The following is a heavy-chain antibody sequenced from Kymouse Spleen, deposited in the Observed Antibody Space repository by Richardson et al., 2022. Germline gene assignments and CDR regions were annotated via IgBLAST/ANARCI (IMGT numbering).Heavy chain of an antibody. J-gene: IGHJ4*02. Sequence: QVQLQQWGAGLLKPSETLSLTCAVYGGSFSGYYWSWIRQPPGKGLEWIGEINHSGSTNYNPSLKSRVTISVDTSKNQFSLKLSSVTAADTAVYYCARAPYYDILTGYSSYYFDYWGQGTLVTVSS. CDR1: GGSFSGYY. CDR3: ARAPYYDILTGYSSYYFDY. CDR2: INHSGST. V-gene: IGHV4-34*01. D-gene: IGHD3-9*01.